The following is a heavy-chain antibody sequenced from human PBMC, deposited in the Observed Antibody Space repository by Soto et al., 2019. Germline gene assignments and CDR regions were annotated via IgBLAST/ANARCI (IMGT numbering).Heavy chain of an antibody. CDR1: GGTFSSYT. D-gene: IGHD2-15*01. CDR3: ARDQSWVYCSGGSCYDPDAFDI. V-gene: IGHV1-69*04. CDR2: IIPILGIA. J-gene: IGHJ3*02. Sequence: SVKVSCKASGGTFSSYTISWVRQAPGQGLEWMGRIIPILGIANYAQKFQGRVTITADKSTSTAYMELSSLRSEDTAVYYCARDQSWVYCSGGSCYDPDAFDIWGQGTMVTVSS.